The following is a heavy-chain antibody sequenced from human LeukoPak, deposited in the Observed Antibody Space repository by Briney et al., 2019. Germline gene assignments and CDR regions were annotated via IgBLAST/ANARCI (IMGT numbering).Heavy chain of an antibody. CDR2: ISSSSSTI. D-gene: IGHD3-10*01. J-gene: IGHJ4*02. CDR1: GFTFSSYS. CDR3: ATQKTPIWFGELGYYFDY. Sequence: GGSLRLSCAASGFTFSSYSMNWVRQAPGKGLEWVSYISSSSSTIYYADSVKGRFTISRDNAKNSLYLQMNSLRAEDTAVYYCATQKTPIWFGELGYYFDYWGQGTLVTVSS. V-gene: IGHV3-48*01.